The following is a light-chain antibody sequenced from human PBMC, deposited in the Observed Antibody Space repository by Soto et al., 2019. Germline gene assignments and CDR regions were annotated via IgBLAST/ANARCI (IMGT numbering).Light chain of an antibody. V-gene: IGKV3-11*01. CDR2: DAS. J-gene: IGKJ4*01. CDR1: QSISSA. Sequence: EIVLTQSPATLSLSPGDRAILSCRASQSISSALAWYQQKPGQATRLLIYDASDRDTGIPARVSGSRSGTAFTITISSLGPEDFAVYYCQQRSDWLTFGGVTRVEIK. CDR3: QQRSDWLT.